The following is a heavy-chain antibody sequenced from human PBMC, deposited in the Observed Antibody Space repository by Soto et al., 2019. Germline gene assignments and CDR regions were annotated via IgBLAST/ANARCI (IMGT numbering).Heavy chain of an antibody. J-gene: IGHJ4*02. CDR3: ARVISYFGYYYFDY. CDR1: GYTFTRYY. Sequence: ASVKVSCQASGYTFTRYYMHWLRQAPGQGLEWMGIMNPSGGSTSNAQKFQGRVTMNRDTSRNKAYMELSNLSSEDTAVSSFARVISYFGYYYFDYWGQGTMVTVSS. D-gene: IGHD3-3*02. CDR2: MNPSGGST. V-gene: IGHV1-46*01.